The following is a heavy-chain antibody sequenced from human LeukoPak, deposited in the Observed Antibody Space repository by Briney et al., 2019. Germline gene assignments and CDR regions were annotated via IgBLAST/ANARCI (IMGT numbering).Heavy chain of an antibody. D-gene: IGHD3-22*01. V-gene: IGHV4-59*08. CDR3: ARPQYYYDSSGYFY. CDR1: GGSISSYY. Sequence: KPSETLSLTCTVSGGSISSYYWSWIRQPPGKGLGWIGYIYYSGSTNYNPSLKSRVTISVDTSKNQFSLKLSSVTAADTAVYYCARPQYYYDSSGYFYWGQGTLVTVSS. J-gene: IGHJ4*02. CDR2: IYYSGST.